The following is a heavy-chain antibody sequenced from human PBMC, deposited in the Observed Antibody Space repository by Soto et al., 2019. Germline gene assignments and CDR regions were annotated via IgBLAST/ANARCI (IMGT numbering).Heavy chain of an antibody. CDR2: ISYSGSP. V-gene: IGHV4-30-4*01. Sequence: PSETLSLTCTVSGVSVSRDYQWIWIRQPPGKGLEWIGHISYSGSPYYHPSLRSRLSISVDTSKNQFSLKVKSVTAADTAVYYCDRACEFWGEGTLVTVSS. CDR3: DRACEF. CDR1: GVSVSRDYQ. J-gene: IGHJ1*01.